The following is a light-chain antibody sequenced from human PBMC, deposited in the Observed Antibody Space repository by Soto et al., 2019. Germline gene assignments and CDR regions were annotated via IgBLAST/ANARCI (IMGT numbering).Light chain of an antibody. V-gene: IGLV2-11*01. J-gene: IGLJ1*01. CDR1: SSDVGGYNY. Sequence: QSALTQPRSVSGSPGQSVTISCTRASSDVGGYNYVSWYQQHPGKAPKLMIFDVTERPSGVPDRFSGSKSGNTASLTISGLQAEDAADYYCCSYAGTYTYVFGTGTKLTVL. CDR2: DVT. CDR3: CSYAGTYTYV.